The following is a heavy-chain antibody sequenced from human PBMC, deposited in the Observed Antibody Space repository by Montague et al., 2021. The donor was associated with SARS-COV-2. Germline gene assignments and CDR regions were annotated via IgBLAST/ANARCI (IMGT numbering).Heavy chain of an antibody. CDR1: GGSIRSYY. CDR3: ARFWSGYVDK. Sequence: SETLSLTCSFSGGSIRSYYWSWIRLPPGKPLEWLGYIYYTGETTXXPSLKSRVTIPVDTSRSQFSLRLTSVTAADTAVYFCARFWSGYVDKWSQGTLVTVSS. V-gene: IGHV4-59*01. CDR2: IYYTGET. J-gene: IGHJ4*02. D-gene: IGHD3-3*01.